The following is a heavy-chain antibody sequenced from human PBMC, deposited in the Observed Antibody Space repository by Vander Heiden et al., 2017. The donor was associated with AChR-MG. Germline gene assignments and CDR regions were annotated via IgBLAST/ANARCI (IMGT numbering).Heavy chain of an antibody. V-gene: IGHV3-23*01. J-gene: IGHJ6*02. Sequence: EVQLLESGGGFVQPGGSLGLSCAASGVTFSSYAMFWVRQAPGMGLEWVSVIRTSGDSTYYADSVKGRFTISRDNSRDTLFLQMNSLRVEDTAVYYCVRGASYFYYAMDVWGQGTTVTVSS. D-gene: IGHD3-16*01. CDR2: IRTSGDST. CDR3: VRGASYFYYAMDV. CDR1: GVTFSSYA.